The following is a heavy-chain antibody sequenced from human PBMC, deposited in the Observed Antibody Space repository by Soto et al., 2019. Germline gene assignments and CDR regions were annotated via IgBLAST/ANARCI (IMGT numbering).Heavy chain of an antibody. CDR2: IDWDDDK. D-gene: IGHD4-4*01. J-gene: IGHJ4*02. CDR3: ARISKVTHGDFDY. Sequence: SGPTLVNPTQTLTLTCTFSWLSLSTSGMCVSRIRQPPGKALEWLARIDWDDDKYYSTSLKTRLTISKDTSKKQVVLTMTNMDPVDTATYYCARISKVTHGDFDYWGQGTLVTVSS. CDR1: WLSLSTSGMC. V-gene: IGHV2-70*11.